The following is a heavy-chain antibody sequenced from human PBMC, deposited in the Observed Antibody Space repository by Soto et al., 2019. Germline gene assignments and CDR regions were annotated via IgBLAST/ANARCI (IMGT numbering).Heavy chain of an antibody. J-gene: IGHJ4*02. CDR1: GFTFSSYS. Sequence: GGSLRLSCAASGFTFSSYSMNWVRQAPGKGLEWVSSISSSSSYIYYADSVKGRFTISRDNAKNSLYLQMNSLRAEDTAVYYCARVSGSYVDFDYWGQGTLVTVSS. CDR2: ISSSSSYI. D-gene: IGHD1-26*01. V-gene: IGHV3-21*01. CDR3: ARVSGSYVDFDY.